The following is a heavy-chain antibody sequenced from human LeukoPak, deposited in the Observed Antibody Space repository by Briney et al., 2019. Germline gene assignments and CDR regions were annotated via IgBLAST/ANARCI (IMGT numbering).Heavy chain of an antibody. CDR3: AAGFGGIAAAGTFDY. J-gene: IGHJ4*02. Sequence: GASVKVSCTASGYTFTSYGISWVRRAPGQGLEWMGWISAYNGNTNYAQKLQGRVTMTTDTSTSTAYMELRSLRSDDTAVYYCAAGFGGIAAAGTFDYWGQGTLVTVSS. D-gene: IGHD6-13*01. CDR2: ISAYNGNT. V-gene: IGHV1-18*01. CDR1: GYTFTSYG.